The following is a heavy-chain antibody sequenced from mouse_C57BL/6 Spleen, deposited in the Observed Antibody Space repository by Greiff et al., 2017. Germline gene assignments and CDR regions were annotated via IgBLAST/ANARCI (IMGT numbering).Heavy chain of an antibody. CDR1: GFTFSSYA. V-gene: IGHV5-4*03. J-gene: IGHJ2*01. Sequence: DVKLVESGGGLVKPGGSLKLSYAASGFTFSSYAMSWVRQTPEKRLEWVATISDGGSYTYYPDNVKGRFTISRDNAKNNLYLQMSHLKSEDTAMYYCARGDGYYGYWGQGTTLTVSS. CDR2: ISDGGSYT. D-gene: IGHD2-3*01. CDR3: ARGDGYYGY.